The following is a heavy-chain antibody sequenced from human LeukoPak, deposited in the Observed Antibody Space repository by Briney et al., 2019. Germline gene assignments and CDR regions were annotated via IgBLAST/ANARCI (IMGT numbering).Heavy chain of an antibody. CDR1: GGTFSSYA. CDR2: IIPIFGTA. Sequence: SVKVSCKASGGTFSSYAISWVRQAPGQGLEWMGGIIPIFGTANYAQKFQGRVTITADESTSTAYMELSSLRSEDTAVYYCARDAPADTYCGGDCYFRYFDYWGQGTLVTVSS. V-gene: IGHV1-69*13. D-gene: IGHD2-21*02. CDR3: ARDAPADTYCGGDCYFRYFDY. J-gene: IGHJ4*02.